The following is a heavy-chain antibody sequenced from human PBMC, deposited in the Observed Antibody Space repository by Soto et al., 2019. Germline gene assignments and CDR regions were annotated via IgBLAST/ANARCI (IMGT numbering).Heavy chain of an antibody. V-gene: IGHV1-18*04. Sequence: QVQLVQSGGEVKKPGASVKVSCKASGYSFTGYGINWVRQAPGQGPEWLGRITTYNGDTNYAQNFQGRLTMTTDTSTGTTYMELSSLRSDDTAVYYCARGRGYSLILVVDYAVDVWGQGTLVTVSS. J-gene: IGHJ3*01. D-gene: IGHD5-12*01. CDR3: ARGRGYSLILVVDYAVDV. CDR1: GYSFTGYG. CDR2: ITTYNGDT.